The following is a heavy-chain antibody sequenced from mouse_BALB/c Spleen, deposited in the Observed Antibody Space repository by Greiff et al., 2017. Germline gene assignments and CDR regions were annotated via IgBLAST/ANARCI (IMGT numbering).Heavy chain of an antibody. D-gene: IGHD1-1*01. Sequence: DVKLVESGGGLVKPGGSLKLSCAASGFTFSSYAMSWVRQTPEKRLEWVATISSGGSYTYYPDSVKGRFTISRDNAKNTLYLQMSSLRSEDTAMYYCASVLPPFDYWGQGTTLTVSS. CDR3: ASVLPPFDY. V-gene: IGHV5-9-3*01. CDR1: GFTFSSYA. CDR2: ISSGGSYT. J-gene: IGHJ2*01.